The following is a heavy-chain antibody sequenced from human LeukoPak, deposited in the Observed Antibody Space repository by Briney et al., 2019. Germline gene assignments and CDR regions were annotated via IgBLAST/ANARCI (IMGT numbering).Heavy chain of an antibody. J-gene: IGHJ4*02. Sequence: SETLSLTCTVSGGSISSSSYYWGWIRQPPGKGLEWIGNIYYSGSTYYNPSLKSRVTISVDTSKNRFSLKLSSVTAADTAVYLCARRWQWLVGYFDYWGQGTLVTVSS. V-gene: IGHV4-39*01. CDR1: GGSISSSSYY. CDR2: IYYSGST. D-gene: IGHD6-19*01. CDR3: ARRWQWLVGYFDY.